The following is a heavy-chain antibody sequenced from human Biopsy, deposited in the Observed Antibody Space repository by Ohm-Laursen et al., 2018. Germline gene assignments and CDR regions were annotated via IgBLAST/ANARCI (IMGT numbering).Heavy chain of an antibody. V-gene: IGHV4-59*01. J-gene: IGHJ6*02. CDR3: ARATNSTGWPYYYFYGMDV. CDR2: IYYSGST. D-gene: IGHD2/OR15-2a*01. CDR1: GGSISSDY. Sequence: SETLSLTCSVSGGSISSDYWSWTRQTPGKGLEWIGYIYYSGSTNYNPSLKSRVTISVGTSKNQFSLRLNSVTAADTAVYYCARATNSTGWPYYYFYGMDVWGQGTTVTVSS.